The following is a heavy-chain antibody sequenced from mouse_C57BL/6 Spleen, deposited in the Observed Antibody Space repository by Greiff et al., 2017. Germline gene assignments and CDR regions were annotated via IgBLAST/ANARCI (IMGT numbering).Heavy chain of an antibody. Sequence: EVHLVESGGGLVKPGGSLKLSCAASGFTFSDYGMHWVRQAPEKGLEWVAYISSGSSTIYYADTVKGRFTISRDNAKTTLSLQMTSLRSEDTAMFYFAREFGIYAMDYWGQGTSVTVSS. CDR2: ISSGSSTI. CDR3: AREFGIYAMDY. J-gene: IGHJ4*01. V-gene: IGHV5-17*01. CDR1: GFTFSDYG.